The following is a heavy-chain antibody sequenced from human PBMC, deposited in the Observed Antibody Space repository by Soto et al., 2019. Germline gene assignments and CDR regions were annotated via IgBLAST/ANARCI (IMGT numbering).Heavy chain of an antibody. V-gene: IGHV1-2*02. D-gene: IGHD3-3*01. CDR3: ARGYYDFWSGYLQYYYYGMDV. CDR2: INPNSGGT. CDR1: GYTFTGYY. J-gene: IGHJ6*02. Sequence: ASVKVSCKASGYTFTGYYMHWVRQAPGQGLEWMGWINPNSGGTNYAQKFQGRVTMTRDTSISTAYMELSRLGSDDTAVYYCARGYYDFWSGYLQYYYYGMDVWGQGTTVTVSS.